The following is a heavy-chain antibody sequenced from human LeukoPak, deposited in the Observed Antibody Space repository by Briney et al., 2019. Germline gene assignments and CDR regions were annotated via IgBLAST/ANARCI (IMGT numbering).Heavy chain of an antibody. CDR2: INPSGGGT. D-gene: IGHD3-22*01. Sequence: ASVKVSCKASGYTFTSYYMHWVRQAPGQGLEWMGIINPSGGGTSYAQKFQGRVTMTRDTSTSTVYMELSSLRSEDTAVYYCAREYWYYDSSGYYSFSLGYWGQGTLVTVSS. J-gene: IGHJ4*02. V-gene: IGHV1-46*01. CDR1: GYTFTSYY. CDR3: AREYWYYDSSGYYSFSLGY.